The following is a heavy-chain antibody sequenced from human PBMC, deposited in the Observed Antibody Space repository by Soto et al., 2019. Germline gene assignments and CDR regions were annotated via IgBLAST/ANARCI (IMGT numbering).Heavy chain of an antibody. D-gene: IGHD3-10*01. Sequence: RTRSLACAISGDSVSSDITSWNWIRQSPSRGLEWLGRTYYRSKWFHDYAASVKSLITINPDTSKNQFSLELHSMTPEDTAVYYCARGNALDVWGQGTVVTVSS. J-gene: IGHJ3*01. V-gene: IGHV6-1*01. CDR2: TYYRSKWFH. CDR1: GDSVSSDITS. CDR3: ARGNALDV.